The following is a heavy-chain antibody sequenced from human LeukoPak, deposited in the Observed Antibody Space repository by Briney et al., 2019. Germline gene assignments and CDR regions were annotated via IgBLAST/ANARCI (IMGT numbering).Heavy chain of an antibody. CDR3: SRDRGPRTGFMVREAYDY. V-gene: IGHV3-33*08. CDR2: VASDGKDK. D-gene: IGHD3-10*01. CDR1: EFTFSNYG. Sequence: GGSLRLSCAATEFTFSNYGMHWVRQAPGKGLEWVAVVASDGKDKRYADSVKGRFTISRDNAKNTLYLQMSSLRAEDTAVYYCSRDRGPRTGFMVREAYDYWGQGTLVTGSS. J-gene: IGHJ4*02.